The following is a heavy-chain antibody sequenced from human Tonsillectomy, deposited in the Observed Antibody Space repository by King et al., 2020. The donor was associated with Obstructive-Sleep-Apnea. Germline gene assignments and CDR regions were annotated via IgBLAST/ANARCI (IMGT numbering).Heavy chain of an antibody. Sequence: VQLVESGGGLVQPGGSLRLSCAASGFTFSSYAMSWVRQAPGKGLEWVSTIRGVGKSTYYVDSAKCRFTISRDNTKNRLYLQMNSLIAEDTAVYYCAKDRSGWTPLDYGGEGTLVTGSS. J-gene: IGHJ4*02. D-gene: IGHD6-19*01. CDR1: GFTFSSYA. CDR3: AKDRSGWTPLDY. CDR2: IRGVGKST. V-gene: IGHV3-23*04.